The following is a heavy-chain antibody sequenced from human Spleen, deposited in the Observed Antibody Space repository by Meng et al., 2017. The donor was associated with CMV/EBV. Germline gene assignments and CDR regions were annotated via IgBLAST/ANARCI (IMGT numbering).Heavy chain of an antibody. D-gene: IGHD2-8*01. J-gene: IGHJ4*02. CDR3: ARGGNGVCPTH. V-gene: IGHV4-39*06. CDR1: GGSISGSSYY. CDR2: IYYSGST. Sequence: RLQLQESGPGLVQPSEPLSLTCTVSGGSISGSSYYWGWIRQPPGKGLEWIGSIYYSGSTYYNPSLKSRVTISVDTSKNQFSLKLSSVTAADTAVYYCARGGNGVCPTHWGQGTLVTVSS.